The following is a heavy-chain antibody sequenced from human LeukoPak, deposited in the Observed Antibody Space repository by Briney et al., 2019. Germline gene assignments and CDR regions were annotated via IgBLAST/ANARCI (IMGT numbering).Heavy chain of an antibody. V-gene: IGHV3-7*01. J-gene: IGHJ4*02. Sequence: GGSLRLSCAASGFTFSSYWMSWVRQAPGKGLEWVANIKQDGSEKYYVDSVKGRFTISRDNAKNSLYLQMNSLRAEDTAVYYCARDGVRFLEWLSLSPRDYWGQGTLVTVSS. CDR2: IKQDGSEK. CDR3: ARDGVRFLEWLSLSPRDY. D-gene: IGHD3-3*01. CDR1: GFTFSSYW.